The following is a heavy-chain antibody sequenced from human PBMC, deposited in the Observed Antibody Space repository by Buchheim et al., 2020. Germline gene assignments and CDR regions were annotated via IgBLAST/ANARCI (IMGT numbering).Heavy chain of an antibody. CDR3: ARGRIQLWYYGMDV. CDR1: GGSISSGSYY. V-gene: IGHV4-61*02. Sequence: QVQLQESGPGLVKPSQTLSLTCTVSGGSISSGSYYWSWIRQPAGKGLEWIGRIYTSGSTNYNPSPKSRVTMSVDTFKNQFSLKLSSVTAADTAVYYCARGRIQLWYYGMDVWGQGTT. J-gene: IGHJ6*02. D-gene: IGHD5-18*01. CDR2: IYTSGST.